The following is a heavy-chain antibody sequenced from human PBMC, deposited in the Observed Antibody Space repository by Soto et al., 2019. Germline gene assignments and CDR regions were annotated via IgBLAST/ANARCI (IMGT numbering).Heavy chain of an antibody. CDR3: ARDGDTSGFYSFFDH. CDR1: GFTFSSYA. V-gene: IGHV3-33*08. CDR2: IWYDGSNP. Sequence: SLRLSCAASGFTFSSYAMHWVRQAPGKGLEWVAAIWYDGSNPFYADSVKGRFTISRVNPKNTLYLQMNSLRAEDTAVYYCARDGDTSGFYSFFDHWGRGTLVTVSS. J-gene: IGHJ4*02. D-gene: IGHD3-22*01.